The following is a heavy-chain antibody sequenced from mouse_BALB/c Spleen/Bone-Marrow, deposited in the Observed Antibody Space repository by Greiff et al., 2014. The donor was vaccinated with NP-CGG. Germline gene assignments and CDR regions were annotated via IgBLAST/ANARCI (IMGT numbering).Heavy chain of an antibody. CDR2: IYPGDGST. V-gene: IGHV1S56*01. Sequence: VQLQQSGSELVKPGALVKISCKASGYTFTSYDINWVKQRPGQGLEWIGWIYPGDGSTKYNEKFKGKATLTGDKSSSTAYMQLSSLTSENSAVYFCARSGDSSGYGFAYWGQGTLVTVSA. J-gene: IGHJ3*01. CDR1: GYTFTSYD. CDR3: ARSGDSSGYGFAY. D-gene: IGHD3-2*01.